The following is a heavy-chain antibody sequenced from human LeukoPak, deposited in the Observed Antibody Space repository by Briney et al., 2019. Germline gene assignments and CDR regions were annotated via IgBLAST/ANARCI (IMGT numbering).Heavy chain of an antibody. V-gene: IGHV3-30-3*01. Sequence: TGGSLRLSCAASGFTFSSYAMHWVRQAPGKGLEWVAVISYDGSNKYYADSVKGRFTISRDNSKNTLYLQMNSLRAEDTAVYYCVREPYSDYVSRFDYWGQGTLVTVSS. J-gene: IGHJ4*02. CDR2: ISYDGSNK. CDR3: VREPYSDYVSRFDY. D-gene: IGHD4-17*01. CDR1: GFTFSSYA.